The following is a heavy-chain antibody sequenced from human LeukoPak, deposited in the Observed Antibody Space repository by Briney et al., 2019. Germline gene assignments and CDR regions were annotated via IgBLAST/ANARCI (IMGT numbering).Heavy chain of an antibody. CDR2: INPNGGRI. Sequence: ASVKVSCKASGYTFICYYLHWVRRRPGQGLEWMGWINPNGGRIKYSENFQGRVTLTRDTSISTAYMELNRLGSDDTGLYYCARSSQRIATSPDFDIWGQGTLVSVSS. V-gene: IGHV1-2*02. CDR1: GYTFICYY. CDR3: ARSSQRIATSPDFDI. J-gene: IGHJ4*02. D-gene: IGHD2-2*01.